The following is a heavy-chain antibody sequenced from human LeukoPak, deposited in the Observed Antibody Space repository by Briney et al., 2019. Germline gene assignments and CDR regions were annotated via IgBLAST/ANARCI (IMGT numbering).Heavy chain of an antibody. J-gene: IGHJ4*02. CDR1: GLTFSNYS. D-gene: IGHD5-12*01. CDR2: ISTSSTHI. CDR3: ATISLTYSDYDLGFFDS. V-gene: IGHV3-21*01. Sequence: GGSLRLSCAASGLTFSNYSMNWVRQTPEKGLEWVSSISTSSTHIYYADSVKGRFTITRDNAKNSLFLQKNSLRAEDTAVYYCATISLTYSDYDLGFFDSWGQGALVTVSS.